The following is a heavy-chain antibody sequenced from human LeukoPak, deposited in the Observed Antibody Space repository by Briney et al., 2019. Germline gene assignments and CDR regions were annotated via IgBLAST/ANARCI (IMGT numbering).Heavy chain of an antibody. D-gene: IGHD3-22*01. J-gene: IGHJ6*03. CDR2: MNPNSGNT. Sequence: ASVKVSCKASGYTFTNYDINWVRQATGQGLEWMGWMNPNSGNTGYAQKFQGRVTMTRNTSISTAYMELSSLRSEDTAVYYCARGLLRGVVITYYYYYYMDVWGKGTTVTVSS. CDR3: ARGLLRGVVITYYYYYYMDV. V-gene: IGHV1-8*01. CDR1: GYTFTNYD.